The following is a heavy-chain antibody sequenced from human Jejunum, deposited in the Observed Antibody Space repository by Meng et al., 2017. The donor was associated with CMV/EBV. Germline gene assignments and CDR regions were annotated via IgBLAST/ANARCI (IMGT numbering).Heavy chain of an antibody. CDR1: GFTFSNYW. D-gene: IGHD1-26*01. V-gene: IGHV3-74*01. Sequence: SGFTFSNYWMHGVSQASGKGLVWVSRINSDGSSTRKEDYVKGRFTISRDNARNTLYLQMNSLRVEDTAVYYCARDGGSGILGAFDFWGQGTLVTVSS. J-gene: IGHJ4*02. CDR2: INSDGSST. CDR3: ARDGGSGILGAFDF.